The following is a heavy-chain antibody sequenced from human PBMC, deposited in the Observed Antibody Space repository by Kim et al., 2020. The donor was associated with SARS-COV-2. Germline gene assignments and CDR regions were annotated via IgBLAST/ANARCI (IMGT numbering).Heavy chain of an antibody. J-gene: IGHJ2*01. D-gene: IGHD4-17*01. CDR2: VYFSGST. Sequence: SETLSLTCNVFGGSISAYYWSWIRQSPGKGLEWIGYVYFSGSTNYNPSLKSRVTISVDTSKMSYSLKVSSVTPEDTAVYFCAMSQRSYWHFDLWGRGTLV. CDR1: GGSISAYY. CDR3: AMSQRSYWHFDL. V-gene: IGHV4-59*01.